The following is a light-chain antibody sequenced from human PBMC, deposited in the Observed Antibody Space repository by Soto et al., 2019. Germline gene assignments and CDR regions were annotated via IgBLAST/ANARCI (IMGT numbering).Light chain of an antibody. Sequence: EIVVTQSPATRSVSPGERATLSCRASQSVSGNLAWYQQKPGQAPRLLIYGASTRATGIPARFSGSGSGTEFTLTISSLQSEEFAIYYCQQYNNWPLTFGQGTRLEIE. J-gene: IGKJ5*01. CDR1: QSVSGN. CDR3: QQYNNWPLT. V-gene: IGKV3-15*01. CDR2: GAS.